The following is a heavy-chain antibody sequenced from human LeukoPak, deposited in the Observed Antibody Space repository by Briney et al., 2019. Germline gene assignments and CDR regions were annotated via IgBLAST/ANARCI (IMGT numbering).Heavy chain of an antibody. CDR2: IYGSGRT. Sequence: SETLSLTCTVSGISINSHYLNWIRQPPGKGLEWIGHIYGSGRTNYNPSLKSRVTISVDTSKNQFSLKLSSVTAADTAVYYCARLLAVAGSYYFDYWGQGTLVTVSS. V-gene: IGHV4-4*09. D-gene: IGHD6-19*01. J-gene: IGHJ4*02. CDR1: GISINSHY. CDR3: ARLLAVAGSYYFDY.